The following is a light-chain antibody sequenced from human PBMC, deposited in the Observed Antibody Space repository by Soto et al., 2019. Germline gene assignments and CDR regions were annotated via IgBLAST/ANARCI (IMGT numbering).Light chain of an antibody. Sequence: DIQMTQSPSSLSASVGDRVNITCRPSQSISNYLNWFQQKPGKAPRLLIYEASRLESGVPSRISGSGSGTEFTLTISSLQPDDFATYYCQQYNSYSWTFGQGTKVDI. CDR1: QSISNY. J-gene: IGKJ1*01. CDR3: QQYNSYSWT. V-gene: IGKV1-5*03. CDR2: EAS.